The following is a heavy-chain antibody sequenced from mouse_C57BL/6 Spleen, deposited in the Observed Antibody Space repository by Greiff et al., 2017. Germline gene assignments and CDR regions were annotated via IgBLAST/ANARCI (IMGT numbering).Heavy chain of an antibody. D-gene: IGHD2-1*01. Sequence: QVQLQQPGAELVKPGASVKLSCKASGYTFTSYWMHWVKQRPGQGLEWIGMIHPNSGSTNYNEKFKSKATLTVDKSSSTAYMQLSSLTSEDAAVYYCARSTGGNYVAMDYWGQGTSVTVSS. J-gene: IGHJ4*01. CDR2: IHPNSGST. CDR1: GYTFTSYW. CDR3: ARSTGGNYVAMDY. V-gene: IGHV1-64*01.